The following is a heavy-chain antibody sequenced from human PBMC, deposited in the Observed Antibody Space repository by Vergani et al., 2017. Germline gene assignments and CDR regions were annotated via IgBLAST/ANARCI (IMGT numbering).Heavy chain of an antibody. CDR1: GFTFSSYA. CDR2: ISGSGGST. CDR3: ARAPYYYDSSGYHAFDI. V-gene: IGHV3-23*01. J-gene: IGHJ3*02. D-gene: IGHD3-22*01. Sequence: EVQLLESGGGLVQPGGSLRLSCAASGFTFSSYAMSWVRQAPGKGLEWVSAISGSGGSTYYADSVKGRFTISRDNSKNPLYLQMNSLRAEDTAVYYCARAPYYYDSSGYHAFDIWGQGTMVTVSS.